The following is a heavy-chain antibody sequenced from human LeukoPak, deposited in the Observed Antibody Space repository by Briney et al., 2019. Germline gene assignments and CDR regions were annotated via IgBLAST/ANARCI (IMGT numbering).Heavy chain of an antibody. CDR1: GGTFSSYA. V-gene: IGHV1-69*01. CDR2: IIPIFGTA. Sequence: GSSVKVSFKASGGTFSSYAISWVRQAPGQGLEWMGGIIPIFGTANCAQKFQGRVTITADESTSTAYMELSSLRSEDTAVYYCARPHYYDSKYYYYYYMDVWGKGTTVTVSS. J-gene: IGHJ6*03. CDR3: ARPHYYDSKYYYYYYMDV. D-gene: IGHD3-22*01.